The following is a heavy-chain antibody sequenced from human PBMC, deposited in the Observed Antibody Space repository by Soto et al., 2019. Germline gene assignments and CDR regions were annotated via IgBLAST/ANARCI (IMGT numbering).Heavy chain of an antibody. V-gene: IGHV3-30-3*01. D-gene: IGHD2-15*01. Sequence: QVQLVESGGGVVQPGRSLRLSCAASGFTFRSYAMHWVRQAPGKGLEWVAVISSGGSNTYYADSVKGRFTISRDNSNNTLYLQMISLRAEDTAVYHCASARGYCSGGSCSPSPFDYWGQGTLVSVSS. CDR1: GFTFRSYA. CDR3: ASARGYCSGGSCSPSPFDY. J-gene: IGHJ4*02. CDR2: ISSGGSNT.